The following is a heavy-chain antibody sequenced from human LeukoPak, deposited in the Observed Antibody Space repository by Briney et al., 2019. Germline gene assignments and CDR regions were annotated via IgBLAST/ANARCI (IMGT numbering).Heavy chain of an antibody. D-gene: IGHD1-1*01. Sequence: PGGSLRLSCAASGFTFSSYSMNWVRQAPGKGLEWVSSISSSSSYIYYADSVKGRFTISRDNAKKPLYLQMNSLRAEDTAVYYCARNWNANDYWGQGTLVTVSS. CDR2: ISSSSSYI. J-gene: IGHJ4*02. V-gene: IGHV3-21*01. CDR1: GFTFSSYS. CDR3: ARNWNANDY.